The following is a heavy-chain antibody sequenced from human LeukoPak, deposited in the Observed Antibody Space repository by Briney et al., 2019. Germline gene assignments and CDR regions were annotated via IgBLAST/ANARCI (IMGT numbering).Heavy chain of an antibody. CDR1: GYTFTGYY. V-gene: IGHV1-46*01. CDR2: IYPRDGSA. CDR3: ARDQEGFDY. Sequence: ASVKVSCKASGYTFTGYYMHWVRQAPGQGLEWMGMIYPRDGSASYAQKFQGRVTVTRDTSTSTVHMELSGLRSEDTAVYYCARDQEGFDYWGQGTLVTVSS. J-gene: IGHJ4*02.